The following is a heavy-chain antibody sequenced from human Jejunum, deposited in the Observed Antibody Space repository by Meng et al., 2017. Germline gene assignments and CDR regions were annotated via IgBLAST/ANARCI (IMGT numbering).Heavy chain of an antibody. V-gene: IGHV1-2*06. CDR1: GYTLNGFY. D-gene: IGHD5-24*01. CDR3: AGRSYNYDDYFDF. Sequence: QVQSDQSGAEERKPEASWKVSCRASGYTLNGFYMHWVRQAPGQGLEWMGRINTNTGGTNYAKNFKGSITLTRDTSTVYMEVNRLRSDDTAMYYCAGRSYNYDDYFDFWGRGTLVTVSS. J-gene: IGHJ4*02. CDR2: INTNTGGT.